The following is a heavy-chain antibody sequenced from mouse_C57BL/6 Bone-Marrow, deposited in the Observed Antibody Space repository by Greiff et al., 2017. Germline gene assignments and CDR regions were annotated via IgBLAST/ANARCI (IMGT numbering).Heavy chain of an antibody. D-gene: IGHD1-1*01. CDR1: GFSLTSYA. CDR3: AITVGGAMDY. CDR2: IWTGGGT. Sequence: VKVVESGPGLVAPSQSLSITCTVSGFSLTSYAISWVRQPPGKGLEWLGVIWTGGGTNYNSALKSRLSISKDNSKSQVFLKMNSLQTDDTARYYCAITVGGAMDYWGQGTSVTVSS. J-gene: IGHJ4*01. V-gene: IGHV2-9-1*01.